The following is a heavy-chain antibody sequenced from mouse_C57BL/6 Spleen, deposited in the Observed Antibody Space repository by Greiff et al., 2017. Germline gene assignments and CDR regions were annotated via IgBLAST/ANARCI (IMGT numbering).Heavy chain of an antibody. J-gene: IGHJ4*01. CDR2: INPGSGGT. CDR1: GYAFTNYL. V-gene: IGHV1-54*01. D-gene: IGHD3-2*02. CDR3: ARSGGSGYLYYAMDY. Sequence: QVQLQQSGAELVRPGTSVKVSCKASGYAFTNYLIEWVKQRPGQGLAWIGVINPGSGGTNYNEKFKGKATLTADKSSSTAYMQLSSLTSEDSAVYFCARSGGSGYLYYAMDYWGQGTSVTVSS.